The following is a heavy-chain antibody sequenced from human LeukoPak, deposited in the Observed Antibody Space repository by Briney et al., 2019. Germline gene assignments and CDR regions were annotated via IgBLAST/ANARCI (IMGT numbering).Heavy chain of an antibody. V-gene: IGHV3-23*01. CDR1: GITFSSYG. CDR2: ISGSGGST. CDR3: AKALGGLVGAPDY. Sequence: PGRSLRLSCAASGITFSSYGMRWVRQAPGKGLEWVSAISGSGGSTYYADSVKGRFTISRDNSKNTLYLQMHSLRAEDTAVYYCAKALGGLVGAPDYWGQGTLVTVSS. J-gene: IGHJ4*02. D-gene: IGHD1-26*01.